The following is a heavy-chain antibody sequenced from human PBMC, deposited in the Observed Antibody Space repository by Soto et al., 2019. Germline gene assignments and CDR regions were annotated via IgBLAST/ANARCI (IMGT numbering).Heavy chain of an antibody. CDR2: INSDGSTT. Sequence: EVQLVESGGGLVQPGGSLRLSCAASGFTFRDHWMHWVRQAPGKGLVWVSRINSDGSTTTYADSVKGRFTISRDNAKSTVYLQLNSLRAEDTALYYCARGYSSGPDYWGQGTLVTVSS. CDR3: ARGYSSGPDY. V-gene: IGHV3-74*01. CDR1: GFTFRDHW. J-gene: IGHJ4*02. D-gene: IGHD6-19*01.